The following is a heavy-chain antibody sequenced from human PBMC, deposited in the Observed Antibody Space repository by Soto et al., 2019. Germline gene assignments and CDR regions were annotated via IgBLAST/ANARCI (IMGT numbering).Heavy chain of an antibody. CDR2: ISAYNGNT. D-gene: IGHD2-15*01. Sequence: ASVKVSCKASGYTFTSYGISWVRQAPGQGLEWMGWISAYNGNTNYAQKLQGRVTMTTDTSTSTAYMELKSLRSDDTAVYYCARDGMMVVAATQDYYYGMDVWGQGTTLTVSS. CDR3: ARDGMMVVAATQDYYYGMDV. V-gene: IGHV1-18*04. J-gene: IGHJ6*02. CDR1: GYTFTSYG.